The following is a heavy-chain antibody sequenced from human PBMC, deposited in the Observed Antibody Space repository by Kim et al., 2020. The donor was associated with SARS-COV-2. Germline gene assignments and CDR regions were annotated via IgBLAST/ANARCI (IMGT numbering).Heavy chain of an antibody. J-gene: IGHJ6*02. Sequence: GESLKISCKGSGYSFTSYWISWVRQMPGKGLEWMGRIDPSDSYTNYSPSFQGHVTISADKSISTAYLQWSSLKASDTAMYYCARPGKGHYYDSSGYPNGMDVWGQGTTVTVSS. D-gene: IGHD3-22*01. V-gene: IGHV5-10-1*01. CDR3: ARPGKGHYYDSSGYPNGMDV. CDR1: GYSFTSYW. CDR2: IDPSDSYT.